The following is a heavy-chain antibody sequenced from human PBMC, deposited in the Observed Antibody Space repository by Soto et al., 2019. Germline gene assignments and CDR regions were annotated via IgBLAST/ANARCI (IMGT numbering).Heavy chain of an antibody. CDR1: GYTFTGYY. CDR3: AARSGYSYGYWFDP. D-gene: IGHD5-18*01. J-gene: IGHJ5*02. Sequence: ASVKVSCKASGYTFTGYYMHWVRQAPGQGLEWMGWINPNSGGTNYAQKFQGWVTMTRDTSISTAYMELSRLRSDDTAVYYCAARSGYSYGYWFDPWGQGTLVTVSS. CDR2: INPNSGGT. V-gene: IGHV1-2*04.